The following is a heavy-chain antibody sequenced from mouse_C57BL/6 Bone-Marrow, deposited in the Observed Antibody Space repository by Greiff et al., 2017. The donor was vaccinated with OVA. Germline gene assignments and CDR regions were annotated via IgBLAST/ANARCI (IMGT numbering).Heavy chain of an antibody. J-gene: IGHJ4*01. CDR2: IWSGGST. D-gene: IGHD2-4*01. Sequence: VKLQESGPGLVQPSQSLSIPCTVSGFSLTNYGVHWVRQPPGKGLEWLAVIWSGGSTDYNAAFISRLSISKDNSKSQVFFKMNSLQADNTAIYYCAKRGLYDYDYAMDYWGQGTSVTVSS. CDR1: GFSLTNYG. V-gene: IGHV2-4*01. CDR3: AKRGLYDYDYAMDY.